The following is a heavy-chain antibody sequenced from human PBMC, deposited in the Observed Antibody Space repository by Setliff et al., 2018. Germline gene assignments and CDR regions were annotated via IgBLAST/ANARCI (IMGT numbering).Heavy chain of an antibody. CDR1: GASVSGNSYY. Sequence: PSETLSLTCTVSGASVSGNSYYWGWIRQPPGKGLEWIGSMYYGGGGSTYYNASLKSRVTISVDTSKNQFSLKLKSVTAADTAVYYCATRKSSGRLYYMDVWGKGTTVTVSS. V-gene: IGHV4-39*07. CDR2: MYYGGGGST. CDR3: ATRKSSGRLYYMDV. J-gene: IGHJ6*03. D-gene: IGHD1-26*01.